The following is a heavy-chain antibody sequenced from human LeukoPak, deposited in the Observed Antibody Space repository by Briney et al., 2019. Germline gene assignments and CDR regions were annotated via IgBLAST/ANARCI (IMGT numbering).Heavy chain of an antibody. J-gene: IGHJ4*02. Sequence: PGGSLRLSCAASGFTFSSYAMHWVRQAPGKGLEYVSAISSNGGSTYYANSVKGRFTISRDNSKNTLYLQMGSLRAEDMAVYYCATGAGYGSGSYYNVRYFDYWGQGTLVTVSS. CDR3: ATGAGYGSGSYYNVRYFDY. CDR1: GFTFSSYA. CDR2: ISSNGGST. D-gene: IGHD3-10*01. V-gene: IGHV3-64*01.